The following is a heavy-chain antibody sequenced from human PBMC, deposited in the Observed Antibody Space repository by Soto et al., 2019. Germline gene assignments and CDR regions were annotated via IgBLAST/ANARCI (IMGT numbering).Heavy chain of an antibody. CDR1: GGSFSGYY. CDR2: INHSGST. CDR3: ARANPRYCSSTSCYPRPAKMDV. Sequence: PSETLSLTCAVYGGSFSGYYWSWIHQPPGKGLEWIGEINHSGSTNYNPSLKSRVTISVDTSKNQFSLKLSSVTAADTAVYYCARANPRYCSSTSCYPRPAKMDVWGQGTTVTVSS. V-gene: IGHV4-34*01. D-gene: IGHD2-2*01. J-gene: IGHJ6*02.